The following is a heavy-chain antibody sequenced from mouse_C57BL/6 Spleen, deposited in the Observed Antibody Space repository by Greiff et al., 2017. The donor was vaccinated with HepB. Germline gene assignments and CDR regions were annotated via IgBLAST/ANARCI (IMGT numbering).Heavy chain of an antibody. CDR1: GYTFTSYW. D-gene: IGHD2-5*01. J-gene: IGHJ4*01. V-gene: IGHV1-50*01. Sequence: QVQLKQPGAELVKPGASVKLSCKASGYTFTSYWMQWVKQRPGQGLEWIGEIDPSDSYTNYNQKFKGKATLTVDTSSSTAYMQLSSLTSEDSAVYYCARDTSNYYAMDYWGQGTSVTVSS. CDR2: IDPSDSYT. CDR3: ARDTSNYYAMDY.